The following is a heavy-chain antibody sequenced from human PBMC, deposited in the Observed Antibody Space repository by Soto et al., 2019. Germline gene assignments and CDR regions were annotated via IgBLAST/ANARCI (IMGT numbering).Heavy chain of an antibody. D-gene: IGHD1-1*01. V-gene: IGHV1-18*04. CDR3: ARVRNDPNFYYYYYGMDV. Sequence: ASVKVSCKASGYTFTSYGISWVRQAPGQGPEWMGWISAYNGNTNYAQKLQGRVTMTTDTSTSTAYMELRSLRSDDTAVYYCARVRNDPNFYYYYYGMDVWGQGTTVTVSS. CDR2: ISAYNGNT. CDR1: GYTFTSYG. J-gene: IGHJ6*02.